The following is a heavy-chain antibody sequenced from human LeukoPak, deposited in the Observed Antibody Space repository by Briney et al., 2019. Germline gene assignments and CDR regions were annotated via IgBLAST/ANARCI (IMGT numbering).Heavy chain of an antibody. V-gene: IGHV4-39*07. Sequence: PSGTLSLTCAVSGGSISSSSYYWGWIRQPPGKGLEWIGSIYYSGSTYYNPSLKSRVTISVDTSKNQFSLKLSSVTAADTAVYYCARPHGDSSGYYFDYWGQGTLVTVSS. D-gene: IGHD3-22*01. CDR3: ARPHGDSSGYYFDY. J-gene: IGHJ4*02. CDR2: IYYSGST. CDR1: GGSISSSSYY.